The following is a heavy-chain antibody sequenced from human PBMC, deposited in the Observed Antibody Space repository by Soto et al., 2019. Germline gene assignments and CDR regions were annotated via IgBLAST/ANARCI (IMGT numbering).Heavy chain of an antibody. V-gene: IGHV4-4*02. CDR2: IYHSGST. CDR1: GGSISSSNW. J-gene: IGHJ4*02. CDR3: VSLGTTVTTFDY. Sequence: PSDTLYLTCAVSGGSISSSNWWSWVRQPPGKGLEWIGEIYHSGSTNYNPSLKSRVTISVDKSKNQFSLKLSSVTAADTAVYYCVSLGTTVTTFDYWGQGTLVTVSS. D-gene: IGHD4-4*01.